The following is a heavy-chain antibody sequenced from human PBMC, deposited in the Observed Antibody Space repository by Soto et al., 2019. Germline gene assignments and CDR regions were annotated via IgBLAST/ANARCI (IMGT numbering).Heavy chain of an antibody. CDR3: ARGPRLQDY. V-gene: IGHV1-18*01. J-gene: IGHJ4*02. Sequence: GASVKVSCKASGYTFTSYGISWVRQAPGQGLEWMGWISTFNSHTDYAQKVQGRVAMTTDRSTGTAYMELRSLRSDDTAVYYCARGPRLQDYWGQGTLVTVSS. CDR1: GYTFTSYG. CDR2: ISTFNSHT.